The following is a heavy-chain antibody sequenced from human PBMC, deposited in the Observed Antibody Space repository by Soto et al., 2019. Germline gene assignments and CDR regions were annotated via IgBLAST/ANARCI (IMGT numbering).Heavy chain of an antibody. D-gene: IGHD2-2*01. J-gene: IGHJ4*02. CDR3: XXXLVVSGPFDY. CDR1: GYTFTSYG. CDR2: ISGYNGNT. V-gene: IGHV1-18*01. Sequence: QVQLVQSGAEVKKPGASVKVSCKASGYTFTSYGISWVRQAPGQGLEWMGWISGYNGNTHDAQKLQGRVTITTDAXXXXXXXXXXXXXXXXXXXXXXXXXLVVSGPFDYWGQGPLVT.